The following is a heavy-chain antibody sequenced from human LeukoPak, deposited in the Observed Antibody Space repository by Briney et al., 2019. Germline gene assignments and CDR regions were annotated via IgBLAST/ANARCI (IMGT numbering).Heavy chain of an antibody. CDR1: GFTFSSYA. J-gene: IGHJ4*02. V-gene: IGHV3-23*01. D-gene: IGHD5-18*01. Sequence: TGGSLRLSCAASGFTFSSYAMSWVRQAPGKGLEWVSAISGSVGSTYYADSVKGRFTISRDNSKNTLYLQMNSLRAEDTAVYYCAKSLHPAWIQLWSDYWGQGTLVTVSS. CDR2: ISGSVGST. CDR3: AKSLHPAWIQLWSDY.